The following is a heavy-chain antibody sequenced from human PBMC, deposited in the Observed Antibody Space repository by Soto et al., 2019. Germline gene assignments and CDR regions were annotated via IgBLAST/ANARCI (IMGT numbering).Heavy chain of an antibody. CDR3: ARLGKQYYYDSSGYYGY. V-gene: IGHV3-23*01. CDR1: GFTFSSYG. Sequence: PGGSRRLPCTAYGFTFSSYGMSWVPQGPGKGAEWVSDISGGGGSRYYEDSVKGRLTISRDNSNNPLYLQMNSLRAEDTALYYCARLGKQYYYDSSGYYGYWGQGTPVTGSS. D-gene: IGHD3-22*01. CDR2: ISGGGGSR. J-gene: IGHJ4*01.